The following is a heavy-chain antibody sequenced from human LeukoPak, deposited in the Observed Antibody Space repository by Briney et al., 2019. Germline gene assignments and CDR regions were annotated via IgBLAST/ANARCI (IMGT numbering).Heavy chain of an antibody. CDR3: ATRSAAAGDDYYFDY. CDR1: GGSISSYY. J-gene: IGHJ4*02. Sequence: SETLSLTCTVSGGSISSYYWSWIRQPPGKGLEWIGYIYYSGSTNYNPSLKSRVTISVDTSKNRFSLKLSSVTAADTAVYYCATRSAAAGDDYYFDYWGQGTLVTVSS. D-gene: IGHD6-13*01. CDR2: IYYSGST. V-gene: IGHV4-59*13.